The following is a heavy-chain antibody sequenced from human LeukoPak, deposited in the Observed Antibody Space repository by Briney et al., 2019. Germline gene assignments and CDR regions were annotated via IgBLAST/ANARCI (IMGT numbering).Heavy chain of an antibody. CDR3: ARASVLEWSLYYYYYYMDV. D-gene: IGHD3-3*01. J-gene: IGHJ6*03. V-gene: IGHV1-8*03. Sequence: GASVKVSCKVSGYTFTSYDINWVRQATGQGLEWMGWMNPNSGNTGYAQKFQGRVTITRNTSISTAYMELSSLRSEDTAVYYCARASVLEWSLYYYYYYMDVWGKGTTVTVSS. CDR1: GYTFTSYD. CDR2: MNPNSGNT.